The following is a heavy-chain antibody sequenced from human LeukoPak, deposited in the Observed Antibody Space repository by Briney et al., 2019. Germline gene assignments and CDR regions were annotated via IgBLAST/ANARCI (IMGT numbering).Heavy chain of an antibody. CDR3: ARDGYSSSWFDP. J-gene: IGHJ5*02. V-gene: IGHV3-7*03. CDR2: IKEDGSVK. CDR1: GFTFSSFW. Sequence: GGSLRLSCAASGFTFSSFWMIWVRQAPGKGLEWVANIKEDGSVKNYVDSVKGRFTISRDNAKNSLFLQMNSLRAEDTAVYYCARDGYSSSWFDPWGQGTLVTVSS. D-gene: IGHD6-13*01.